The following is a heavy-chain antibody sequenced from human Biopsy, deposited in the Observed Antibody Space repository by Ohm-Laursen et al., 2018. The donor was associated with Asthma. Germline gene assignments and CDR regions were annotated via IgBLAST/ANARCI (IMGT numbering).Heavy chain of an antibody. J-gene: IGHJ4*02. D-gene: IGHD2-2*01. CDR1: GGTFSSNS. Sequence: ASVKVSCKASGGTFSSNSINWVRQAPGQGLEWMGRIIPIYGPTNYAQKFQGRVTISADDSTSTAYMELSSLSSEDTALYYCARGPEYVRSSGALDYWGQGTLVTVSS. CDR2: IIPIYGPT. V-gene: IGHV1-69*13. CDR3: ARGPEYVRSSGALDY.